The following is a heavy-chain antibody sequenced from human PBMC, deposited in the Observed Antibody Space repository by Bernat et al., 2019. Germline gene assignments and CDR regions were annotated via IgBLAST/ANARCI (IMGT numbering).Heavy chain of an antibody. CDR1: GGSISSSSYY. CDR2: IYYSGST. Sequence: QLQLQESGPGLVKPSETLSLTCTVSGGSISSSSYYWGWIRQPPGKGLEWIGSIYYSGSTYYNPSLKSRVTISVDTSKNQFSLKLSSVNAADTAVYYCARGGLLWFGEDRPDGVPYFQHWGQGTLVTVSS. J-gene: IGHJ1*01. V-gene: IGHV4-39*01. CDR3: ARGGLLWFGEDRPDGVPYFQH. D-gene: IGHD3-10*01.